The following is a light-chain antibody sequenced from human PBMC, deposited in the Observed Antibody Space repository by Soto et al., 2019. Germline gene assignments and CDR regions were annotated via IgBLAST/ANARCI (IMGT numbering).Light chain of an antibody. CDR2: EGS. Sequence: QSALTQPASVSGSPGQSITIPCAGSSSDVRNYHLVSCYQHYPGKAPKLIIYEGSKRPSGVSNRFSGSRSGNTASLTISGLQPEDEADYYCCSYRGSSTCDVYGTGTKVTVL. CDR1: SSDVRNYHL. J-gene: IGLJ1*01. CDR3: CSYRGSSTCDV. V-gene: IGLV2-23*01.